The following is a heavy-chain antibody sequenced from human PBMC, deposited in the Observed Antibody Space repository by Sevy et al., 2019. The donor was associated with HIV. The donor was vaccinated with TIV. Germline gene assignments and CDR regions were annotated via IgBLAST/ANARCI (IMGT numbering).Heavy chain of an antibody. V-gene: IGHV4-59*08. CDR1: GGSITSLY. CDR3: AGGNAGGRGYS. D-gene: IGHD3-10*01. CDR2: IYYNGNT. J-gene: IGHJ4*02. Sequence: SETLSLTCTVSGGSITSLYWGWIRQPPGKGLEWIANIYYNGNTNYNPSPKSRVTISLDTSKNQFSLRLSSVTAADTAIDYCAGGNAGGRGYSWGQGTLVTVSS.